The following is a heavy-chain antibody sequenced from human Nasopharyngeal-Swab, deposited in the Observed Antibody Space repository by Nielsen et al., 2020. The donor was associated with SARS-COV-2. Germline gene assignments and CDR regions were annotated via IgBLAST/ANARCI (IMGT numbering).Heavy chain of an antibody. V-gene: IGHV3-30*03. J-gene: IGHJ4*02. Sequence: GGSLRLSCAASGFTFSSYGMHWVRQAPGKGLEWVAVISYDGSNKYYADSVKGRFTISRDNSKNTLYLQMNSLRAEDTAVYYCARANSSSWSFGYWGQGTLVTVSS. D-gene: IGHD6-13*01. CDR1: GFTFSSYG. CDR3: ARANSSSWSFGY. CDR2: ISYDGSNK.